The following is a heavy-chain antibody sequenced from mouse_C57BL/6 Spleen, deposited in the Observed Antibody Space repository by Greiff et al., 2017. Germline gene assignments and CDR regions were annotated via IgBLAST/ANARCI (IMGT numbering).Heavy chain of an antibody. J-gene: IGHJ4*01. CDR1: GFTFSDYG. CDR2: ISSGSSTI. D-gene: IGHD2-14*01. CDR3: ARLYESMDY. Sequence: DVMLVESGGGLVKPGGSLKLSCAASGFTFSDYGMHWVRQAPEKGLEWVAYISSGSSTIYYADTVKGRFTIARDNAKNTLFLQMTSLRSEDTAMYYCARLYESMDYWGQGTSVTVSS. V-gene: IGHV5-17*01.